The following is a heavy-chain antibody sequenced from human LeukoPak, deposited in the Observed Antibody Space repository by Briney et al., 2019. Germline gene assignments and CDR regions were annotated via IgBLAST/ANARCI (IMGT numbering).Heavy chain of an antibody. CDR2: INPNSGGT. CDR3: ARLPLTYYYDSSGYPDDY. V-gene: IGHV1-2*06. J-gene: IGHJ4*02. Sequence: ASVKVSCKASAYTFIGYYMHWVRQAPGQGLEWMGRINPNSGGTNYAQKFQGRVTMTRDTSISTAYMELSRLRSDDTAVYYCARLPLTYYYDSSGYPDDYWGQGTLVTGSS. D-gene: IGHD3-22*01. CDR1: AYTFIGYY.